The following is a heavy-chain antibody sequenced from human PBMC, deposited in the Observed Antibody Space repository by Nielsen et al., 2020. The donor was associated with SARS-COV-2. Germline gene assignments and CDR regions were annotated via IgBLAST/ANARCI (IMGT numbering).Heavy chain of an antibody. Sequence: GESLKISCAASGFTFADSWMHWVRQAPGKGLEWISRINREGYTRDYADSVKGRFTISRDNAKNLLYLQMGSLRADDTAVYFCKSEGNWGQGTLVTVSS. CDR1: GFTFADSW. V-gene: IGHV3-74*01. J-gene: IGHJ4*02. CDR3: KSEGN. CDR2: INREGYTR.